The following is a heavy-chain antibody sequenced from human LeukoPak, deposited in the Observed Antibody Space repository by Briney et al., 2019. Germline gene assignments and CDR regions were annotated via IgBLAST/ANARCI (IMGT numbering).Heavy chain of an antibody. CDR1: GYTFTSYY. V-gene: IGHV1-46*01. CDR3: ARDGGSYPYYYYYMDV. Sequence: ASVKVSCKASGYTFTSYYMHWVRQAPGQGLEWMGIINPSGGSTSYAQKFQGRVTMTRDMSTSTDYMELSSLRSEDTAVYYCARDGGSYPYYYYYMDVWGKGTTVTVSS. D-gene: IGHD1-26*01. CDR2: INPSGGST. J-gene: IGHJ6*03.